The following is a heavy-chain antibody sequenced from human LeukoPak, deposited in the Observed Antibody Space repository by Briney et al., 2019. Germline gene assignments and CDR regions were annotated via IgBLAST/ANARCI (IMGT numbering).Heavy chain of an antibody. CDR1: GYTLTELS. V-gene: IGHV1-24*01. CDR2: FDPEDGET. J-gene: IGHJ4*02. Sequence: GASVKVSCKVSGYTLTELSMHWVRQAPGKGLEWMGGFDPEDGETIYAQKFRGRVTITTDESTSTAYMELSSLRSEDTAVYYCARVGDSSGFDYWGQGTLVTVSS. CDR3: ARVGDSSGFDY. D-gene: IGHD3-22*01.